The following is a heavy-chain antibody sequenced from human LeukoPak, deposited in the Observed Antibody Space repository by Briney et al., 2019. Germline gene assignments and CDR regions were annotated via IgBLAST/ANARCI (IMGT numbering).Heavy chain of an antibody. CDR3: ARDRLHYGEYEKTFDY. CDR1: GFTFSDYY. V-gene: IGHV3-11*04. CDR2: ITFSSSII. D-gene: IGHD4-17*01. Sequence: PGGSLRLSCAASGFTFSDYYMSWIRQAPGKGLEWVSYITFSSSIIYYADSVKGRFTISRDNAKNSLYLQMNSLRAEDTAVYYCARDRLHYGEYEKTFDYWGQGTLVSVSS. J-gene: IGHJ4*02.